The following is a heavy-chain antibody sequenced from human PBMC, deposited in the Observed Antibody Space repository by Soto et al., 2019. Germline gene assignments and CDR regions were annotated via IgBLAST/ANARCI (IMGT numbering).Heavy chain of an antibody. D-gene: IGHD1-1*01. CDR2: IKSKTDGGTT. CDR3: TTEGAQLERRSP. Sequence: GGALRLSCAASGFTFSNAWMSWVRQAPGKGLEWVGRIKSKTDGGTTDYAAPVKGRFTISRDDSKNTLYLQMSSLKTEDTAVYYCTTEGAQLERRSPWGQGTLVTVSS. V-gene: IGHV3-15*01. J-gene: IGHJ5*02. CDR1: GFTFSNAW.